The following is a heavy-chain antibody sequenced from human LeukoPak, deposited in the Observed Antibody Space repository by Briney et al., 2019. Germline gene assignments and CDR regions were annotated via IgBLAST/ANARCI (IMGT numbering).Heavy chain of an antibody. V-gene: IGHV3-7*01. J-gene: IGHJ4*02. CDR3: ARDRVNMVRGVFDY. D-gene: IGHD3-10*01. CDR2: IKQDGSEM. CDR1: GFTFSSYW. Sequence: GGSLKLSCAASGFTFSSYWMSWVRQAPGKGLEWVANIKQDGSEMYYVDSVKGRFTISRDNAKNSLYLQMNSLRAEDTAVYYCARDRVNMVRGVFDYWGQGTLVTVSS.